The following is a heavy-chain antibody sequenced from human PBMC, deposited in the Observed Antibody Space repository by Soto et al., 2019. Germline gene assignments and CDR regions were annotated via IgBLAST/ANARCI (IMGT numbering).Heavy chain of an antibody. V-gene: IGHV3-30*03. CDR1: GFTFSSYG. Sequence: PGGSLRLSCAASGFTFSSYGMHWVRQAPGKGLEWVAVISYDGSNKYYADSVKGRFTISRDNSKNTLYLQMNSLRAEDTAVYYCSSPVEIVPANGGYYGMDVWGQGTTVTVS. CDR2: ISYDGSNK. D-gene: IGHD2-2*01. J-gene: IGHJ6*02. CDR3: SSPVEIVPANGGYYGMDV.